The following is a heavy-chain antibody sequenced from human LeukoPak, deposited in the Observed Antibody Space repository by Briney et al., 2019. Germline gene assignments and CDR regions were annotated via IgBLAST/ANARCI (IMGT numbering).Heavy chain of an antibody. J-gene: IGHJ4*02. V-gene: IGHV3-23*01. CDR3: AKEVSYGYGYYFDY. CDR1: GFIFRSYS. CDR2: ISGSGGST. Sequence: PGGSLRLSCTASGFIFRSYSMNWVRQAPGKGLEWVSAISGSGGSTYYADSVKGRFTISRDDSKNTLYLQMNSLRAEDTAVYYCAKEVSYGYGYYFDYWGQGTLVTVSS. D-gene: IGHD5-18*01.